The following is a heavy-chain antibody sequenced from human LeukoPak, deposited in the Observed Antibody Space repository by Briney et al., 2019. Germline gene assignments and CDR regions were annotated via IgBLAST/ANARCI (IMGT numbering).Heavy chain of an antibody. CDR1: GFTFSSYA. CDR3: AKAVPADNSYGINYFDY. V-gene: IGHV3-23*01. J-gene: IGHJ4*02. Sequence: PGGSLRLSCAASGFTFSSYAMSGVRQAPGKGLEWVSAISGSGGSTYYADSVKGRFTISRENSKNTLYMQMNSLRAEDTAVYYCAKAVPADNSYGINYFDYWGQGTLVTVSS. D-gene: IGHD2-2*01. CDR2: ISGSGGST.